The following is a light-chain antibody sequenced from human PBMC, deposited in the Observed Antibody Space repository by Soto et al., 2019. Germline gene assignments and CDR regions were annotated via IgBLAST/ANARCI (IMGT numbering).Light chain of an antibody. CDR3: SSYTNINTRACV. CDR1: SGDIGSYNR. V-gene: IGLV2-14*01. Sequence: QSVLTQPASVSGSPGQSITISCTGTSGDIGSYNRVSWYQQHPGKAPKLIIYEVTDRPSGVSNRFSGSKSGNTASLPISGLQAEDEAEYYCSSYTNINTRACVFGTGTKVTLL. J-gene: IGLJ1*01. CDR2: EVT.